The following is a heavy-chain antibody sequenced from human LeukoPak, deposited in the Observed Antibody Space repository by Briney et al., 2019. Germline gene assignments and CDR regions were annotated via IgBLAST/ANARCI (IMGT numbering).Heavy chain of an antibody. Sequence: SETLSLTCTVSGGSISNYYWGWIRQAPGKGLEWIGSIYYSGNTYYNSSLKSRVTISLDTSKNQFSLKLRSVTAADTAVYYCARVRQNSSIFDYWGQGTLVTVSS. J-gene: IGHJ4*02. CDR3: ARVRQNSSIFDY. V-gene: IGHV4-39*07. CDR2: IYYSGNT. D-gene: IGHD6-13*01. CDR1: GGSISNYY.